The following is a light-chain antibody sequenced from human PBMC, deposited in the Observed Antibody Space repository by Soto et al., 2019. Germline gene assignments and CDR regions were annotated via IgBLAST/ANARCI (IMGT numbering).Light chain of an antibody. J-gene: IGKJ1*01. CDR3: QQRRNCPWT. V-gene: IGKV3-11*01. CDR2: DAS. CDR1: SSVSTS. Sequence: EIVLTQSPGTLSLSPGERATLSCRASSSVSTSLAWYQQKPGQAPRLLIYDASTKATCIPARFSGSGSGTDFTLNISGLEPEDFAVYYCQQRRNCPWTFGQGTKVEVK.